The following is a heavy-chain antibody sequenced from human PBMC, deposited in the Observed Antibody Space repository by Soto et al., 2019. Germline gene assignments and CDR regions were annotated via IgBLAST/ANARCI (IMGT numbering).Heavy chain of an antibody. Sequence: QVQLVQSGAEVKKPGSSLKVSCNASGGTFSDYGISWVRQAPGQGLEWMGGLIPIFGTSNYAQKFQGRVTITAEESTSTAYMELSRLTSEDTAVYYCARGWDHYDSSGLLTWFDTWGKGTLVTVYS. D-gene: IGHD3-22*01. CDR2: LIPIFGTS. J-gene: IGHJ5*02. CDR1: GGTFSDYG. V-gene: IGHV1-69*01. CDR3: ARGWDHYDSSGLLTWFDT.